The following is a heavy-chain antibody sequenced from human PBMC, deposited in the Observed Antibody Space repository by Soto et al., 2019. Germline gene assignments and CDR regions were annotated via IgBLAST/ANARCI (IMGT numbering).Heavy chain of an antibody. V-gene: IGHV1-69*12. Sequence: QVQLVQSGAEVKKPGSSVKVSCKASGGTFSSYAISWVRQAPGQGLEWMGGIIPIFGTANYAQKFQGRVTITADESPSTAYMELSSLRSEDTAVYYCASSTNYYDSSGYANWFDPWGQGTLVTVSS. CDR2: IIPIFGTA. J-gene: IGHJ5*02. CDR1: GGTFSSYA. CDR3: ASSTNYYDSSGYANWFDP. D-gene: IGHD3-22*01.